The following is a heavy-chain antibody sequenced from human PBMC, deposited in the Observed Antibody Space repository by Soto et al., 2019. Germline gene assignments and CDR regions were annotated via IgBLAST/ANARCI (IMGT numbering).Heavy chain of an antibody. D-gene: IGHD3-10*01. V-gene: IGHV1-8*01. CDR1: GDTFTTYD. CDR3: SRGRASGSYYLLDY. CDR2: INPNSGNI. J-gene: IGHJ4*02. Sequence: QVQLVQSGAEVRKPGASVKVSCKASGDTFTTYDINWVRQATGHGLEWMGWINPNSGNIGYAQRFQGRVTMTRDTAIRTAYMEVSSRRSDDTAVYYCSRGRASGSYYLLDYWGQGTLVTVSS.